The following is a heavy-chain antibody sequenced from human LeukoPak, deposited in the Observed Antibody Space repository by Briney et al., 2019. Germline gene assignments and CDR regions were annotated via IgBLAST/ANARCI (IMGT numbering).Heavy chain of an antibody. D-gene: IGHD3-3*01. Sequence: GGSLRLSCAASGFAFSSYWMSWVRQAPGKGLEWVANIKQDGSEKYYVDSVKGRFTISRDNAKNSLYLQMNSLRAEDTAVYYCARERQNKDFWSGGDYWGQGTLVTVSS. V-gene: IGHV3-7*01. CDR2: IKQDGSEK. CDR1: GFAFSSYW. CDR3: ARERQNKDFWSGGDY. J-gene: IGHJ4*02.